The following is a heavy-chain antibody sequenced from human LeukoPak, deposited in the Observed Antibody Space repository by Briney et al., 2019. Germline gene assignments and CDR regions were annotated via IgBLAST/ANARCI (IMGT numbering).Heavy chain of an antibody. J-gene: IGHJ4*02. CDR2: ISSSGSK. CDR1: GFTFSSYS. CDR3: ARASGYDPEHFDY. V-gene: IGHV3-21*01. Sequence: GGSLRLSCAASGFTFSSYSMDWVRQAPGKGLEWVASISSSGSKYYGDSVKGRFTISRDNAKNSLYLQMNSLRAEDTAVYYCARASGYDPEHFDYWGQGTLVTVSS. D-gene: IGHD5-12*01.